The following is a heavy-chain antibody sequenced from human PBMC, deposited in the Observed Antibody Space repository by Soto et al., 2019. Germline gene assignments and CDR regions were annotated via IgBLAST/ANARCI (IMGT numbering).Heavy chain of an antibody. D-gene: IGHD2-21*02. CDR2: INPSGGST. V-gene: IGHV1-46*01. CDR3: ARAFCRGHCFDHIVYYLYGMDI. Sequence: ASVKVSCKSSGYTFTNFYIHWVRQAPGQGLEWMGIINPSGGSTSYAQKFQDRVIMTRDTSSSTVYMELSSLTSKDTAMYFCARAFCRGHCFDHIVYYLYGMDIWGQGTTVTVSS. CDR1: GYTFTNFY. J-gene: IGHJ6*02.